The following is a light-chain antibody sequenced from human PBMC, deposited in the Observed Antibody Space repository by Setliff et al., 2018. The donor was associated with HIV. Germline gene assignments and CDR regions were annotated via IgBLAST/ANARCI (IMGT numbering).Light chain of an antibody. CDR2: ETT. V-gene: IGLV7-46*01. CDR1: TGPVTSGQF. Sequence: QAVVTQEPSLTVSPGGTVTLTCGSSTGPVTSGQFAYWFQQKPGQAPRALIYETTNKLSWTPARFSGSLLGGKAALTLSGAQPEDEADYYCLFLYNGPRVFGGGTKVTVL. J-gene: IGLJ2*01. CDR3: LFLYNGPRV.